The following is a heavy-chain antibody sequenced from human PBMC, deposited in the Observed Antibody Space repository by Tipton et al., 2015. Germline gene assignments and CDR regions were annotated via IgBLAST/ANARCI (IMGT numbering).Heavy chain of an antibody. CDR3: VKDGYYYDTSGYSPLDY. CDR2: ISSNGYNT. CDR1: GFTLNRYA. V-gene: IGHV3-64D*08. Sequence: SLRLSCSTAGFTLNRYAMNWVRQAPGKGLEYVSAISSNGYNTYYADSVKGRFTISRDNSKNSLYLQMSSLRAEDTAVYYCVKDGYYYDTSGYSPLDYWGQGTLVSVSS. D-gene: IGHD3-22*01. J-gene: IGHJ4*02.